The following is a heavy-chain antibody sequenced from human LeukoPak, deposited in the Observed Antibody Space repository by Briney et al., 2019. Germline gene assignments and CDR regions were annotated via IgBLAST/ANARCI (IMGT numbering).Heavy chain of an antibody. V-gene: IGHV3-7*01. Sequence: GGSLRLSCTASGFTFSSHWMTWVRQAPGKGLEWVANINQDGSERYYVDSVKGRFTISRDNAMSSVYLQMNSLRAEDTAVYYCARDSEYSSSFAFDIWGQGTMVTVSS. D-gene: IGHD6-13*01. CDR3: ARDSEYSSSFAFDI. J-gene: IGHJ3*02. CDR1: GFTFSSHW. CDR2: INQDGSER.